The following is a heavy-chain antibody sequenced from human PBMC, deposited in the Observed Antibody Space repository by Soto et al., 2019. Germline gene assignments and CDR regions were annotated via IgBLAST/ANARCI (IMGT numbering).Heavy chain of an antibody. CDR1: GFTFSTNG. CDR2: ISYDGSNK. Sequence: QVQLVESGGGVVQPGRSLRLSCAASGFTFSTNGMHWVRQAPGKGLEWVAVISYDGSNKNYADSVKGRFTISRDNSNNTLYLQMNSLRPEDTAVYYCAKEGYDIWNGYYRRSWLDPWGQGTLVTVSS. CDR3: AKEGYDIWNGYYRRSWLDP. D-gene: IGHD3-3*01. V-gene: IGHV3-30*18. J-gene: IGHJ5*02.